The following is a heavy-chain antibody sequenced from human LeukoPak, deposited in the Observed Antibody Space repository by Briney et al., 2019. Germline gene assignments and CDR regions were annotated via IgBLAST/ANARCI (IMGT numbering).Heavy chain of an antibody. J-gene: IGHJ4*02. Sequence: SETVSLTCTVSGGSISNGDYYWSWIRQPPGKGREWIGYIYYSGSTYYNPSLKSRFTISVDTSTTQFSLKLSSVTAADTAVYYCARGSDCSSTSCPTGDIDYFDYWGQGTLVTVSS. D-gene: IGHD2-2*01. CDR1: GGSISNGDYY. CDR3: ARGSDCSSTSCPTGDIDYFDY. CDR2: IYYSGST. V-gene: IGHV4-30-4*02.